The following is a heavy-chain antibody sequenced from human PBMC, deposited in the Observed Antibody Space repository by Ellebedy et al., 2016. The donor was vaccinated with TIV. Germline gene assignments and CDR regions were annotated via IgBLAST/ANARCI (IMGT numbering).Heavy chain of an antibody. Sequence: GGSLRLSCAASGFAFSSYTMTWVRQAPGKGLEYVSSISSNSDTTHYADSLRGRFTIFRDNAANSLYLQINSLSVGETAVFYCEGGDQREFWGQGTLVTVSS. CDR3: EGGDQREF. D-gene: IGHD2-2*01. V-gene: IGHV3-21*06. J-gene: IGHJ4*02. CDR1: GFAFSSYT. CDR2: ISSNSDTT.